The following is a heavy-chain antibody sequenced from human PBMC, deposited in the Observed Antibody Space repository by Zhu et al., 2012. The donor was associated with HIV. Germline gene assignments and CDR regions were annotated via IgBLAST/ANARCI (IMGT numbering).Heavy chain of an antibody. CDR3: ARDRDYDILSGAFDS. D-gene: IGHD3-9*01. CDR2: VYFSGST. CDR1: GGSISSHF. V-gene: IGHV4-59*11. J-gene: IGHJ5*01. Sequence: QVQLQESGPGLVKPSETLSLTCAVSGGSISSHFWTWIRQPPGKGLEWIGNVYFSGSTKYNPSLESRVTISIDMSKNHFSLELTSVTAADTAVYYCARDRDYDILSGAFDSWGQGTLVTVSS.